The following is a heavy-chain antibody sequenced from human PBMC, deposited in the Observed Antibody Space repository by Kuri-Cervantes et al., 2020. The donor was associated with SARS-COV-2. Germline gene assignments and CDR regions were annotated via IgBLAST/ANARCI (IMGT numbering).Heavy chain of an antibody. CDR2: VWYDGTDK. D-gene: IGHD3-9*01. J-gene: IGHJ4*02. CDR3: ARTTGHCYDC. CDR1: GFTFSSYG. Sequence: GESLKISCVASGFTFSSYGMHWVRQAPGKGLEWVAVVWYDGTDKYYGDSVKGRFTISRDNSKNTVYLQMDSLRAEDTAVYYCARTTGHCYDCWGQGTLVTVSS. V-gene: IGHV3-33*01.